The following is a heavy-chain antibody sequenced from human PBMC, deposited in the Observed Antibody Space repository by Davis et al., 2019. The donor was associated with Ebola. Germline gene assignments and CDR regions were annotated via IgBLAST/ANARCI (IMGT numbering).Heavy chain of an antibody. CDR1: GGSISSYY. V-gene: IGHV4-59*06. CDR2: IYYSGST. D-gene: IGHD3-22*01. Sequence: MPSETLSLTCTVSGGSISSYYWSWIRQHPGKGLEWIGYIYYSGSTYYNPALKSRVTISVDTSKNQFSLKLSSVTAADTAVYYCARVSYDTSPGNWYFDLWGRGTLVTVSS. CDR3: ARVSYDTSPGNWYFDL. J-gene: IGHJ2*01.